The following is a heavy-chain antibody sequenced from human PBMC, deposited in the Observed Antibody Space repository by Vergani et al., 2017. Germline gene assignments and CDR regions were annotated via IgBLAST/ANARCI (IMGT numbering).Heavy chain of an antibody. CDR3: ASSSTNGVLRFLEWLPNWFDP. CDR1: GYTFTSYG. Sequence: QVQLVQSGAEVKKPGASVTVSCKASGYTFTSYGISWVRQAPGQGLEWMGWINPNSGGTNYAQKFQGRVTMTRDTSISTAYMELSRLRSDDTAVYYCASSSTNGVLRFLEWLPNWFDPWGQGTLVTVSS. D-gene: IGHD3-3*01. V-gene: IGHV1-2*02. J-gene: IGHJ5*02. CDR2: INPNSGGT.